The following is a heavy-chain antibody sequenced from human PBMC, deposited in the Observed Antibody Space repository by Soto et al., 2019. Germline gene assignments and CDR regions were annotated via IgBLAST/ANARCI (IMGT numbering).Heavy chain of an antibody. V-gene: IGHV5-51*01. D-gene: IGHD3-9*01. CDR1: GYQFTSYW. CDR2: IYPGESDT. J-gene: IGHJ4*02. CDR3: TRGSDYDVLTGFYESPSGPDY. Sequence: GESLKISCKGSGYQFTSYWIGWVRQMSGQGLEWMGIIYPGESDTRYSPYFQGQVRISVDKSIATAYLQWTSLKASDTAIYYCTRGSDYDVLTGFYESPSGPDYWGPGTLVTVSS.